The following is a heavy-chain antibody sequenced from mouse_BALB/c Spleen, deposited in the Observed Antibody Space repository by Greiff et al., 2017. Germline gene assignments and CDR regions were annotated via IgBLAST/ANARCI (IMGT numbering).Heavy chain of an antibody. CDR2: IRSKSNNYAT. CDR1: GFTFNTYA. CDR3: VRHGNSLGQAMDY. D-gene: IGHD2-1*01. J-gene: IGHJ4*01. V-gene: IGHV10-1*02. Sequence: EVQRVESGGGLVQPKGSLKLSCAASGFTFNTYAMNWVRQAPGKGLEWVARIRSKSNNYATYYADSVKDRFTISRDDSQSMLYLQMNNLKTEDTAMYYCVRHGNSLGQAMDYWGQGTSVTVSS.